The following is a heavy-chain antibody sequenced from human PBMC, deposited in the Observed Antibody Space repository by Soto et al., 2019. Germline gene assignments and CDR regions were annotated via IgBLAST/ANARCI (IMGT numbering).Heavy chain of an antibody. V-gene: IGHV3-30*18. CDR3: AKDLMFFLQLSRGGIYLHSGMDV. J-gene: IGHJ6*01. D-gene: IGHD3-16*01. Sequence: KKLEWVAVISYDGSNKYYADSVKGRFTISRDNSKNTLYLQMKSLRAEDTAVYYCAKDLMFFLQLSRGGIYLHSGMDV. CDR2: ISYDGSNK.